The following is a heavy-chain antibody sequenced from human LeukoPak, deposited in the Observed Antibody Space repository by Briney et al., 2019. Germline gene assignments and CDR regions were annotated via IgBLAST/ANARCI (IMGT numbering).Heavy chain of an antibody. CDR2: ISGGGGVT. Sequence: GGSLRLSCAASGFTFSSYAMSWVRQAPGKGLEWVSSISGGGGVTYYADSVKGRFTISRDKSKNTVYLQMNSLRAEDTAVYYCAKDPRVATIEIFDYWGQGTLVTASS. D-gene: IGHD5-12*01. CDR3: AKDPRVATIEIFDY. J-gene: IGHJ4*02. CDR1: GFTFSSYA. V-gene: IGHV3-23*01.